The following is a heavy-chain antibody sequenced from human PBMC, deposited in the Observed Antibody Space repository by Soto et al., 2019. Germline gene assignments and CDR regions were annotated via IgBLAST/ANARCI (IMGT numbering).Heavy chain of an antibody. CDR3: AKDGFSGSGKYYFDY. D-gene: IGHD3-10*01. Sequence: EVQLLESGGGLVQRGGSLRLSCAASGFTFSSYAMNWVRQAPGKGLEWVSVISDSDGSTYYADSVKGRFTISRDNSKNTLYLHMNSLTAEDTAVYYCAKDGFSGSGKYYFDYWGQGTLVTVSS. CDR2: ISDSDGST. V-gene: IGHV3-23*01. J-gene: IGHJ4*02. CDR1: GFTFSSYA.